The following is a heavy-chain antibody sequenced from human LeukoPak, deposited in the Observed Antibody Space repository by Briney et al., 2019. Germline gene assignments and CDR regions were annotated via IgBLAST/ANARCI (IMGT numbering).Heavy chain of an antibody. CDR1: GGSISSGGYY. CDR2: IYYSGST. J-gene: IGHJ4*02. D-gene: IGHD3-22*01. V-gene: IGHV4-31*03. CDR3: ARSSSGYYRHDY. Sequence: PSQTLSLTCTVSGGSISSGGYYWSWIRQHPGKGLEWIGYIYYSGSTYYNPSLKSRVTISVDTSKNQFSLKLSSVTAADTAVYYCARSSSGYYRHDYWGQGTLVTVSS.